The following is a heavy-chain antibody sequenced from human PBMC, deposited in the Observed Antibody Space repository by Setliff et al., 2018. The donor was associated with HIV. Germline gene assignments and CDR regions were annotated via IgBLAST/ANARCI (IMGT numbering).Heavy chain of an antibody. D-gene: IGHD6-19*01. V-gene: IGHV4-38-2*02. J-gene: IGHJ4*02. CDR3: ARYSSGWYHFDY. CDR2: IYHSGST. CDR1: DSGTYS. Sequence: SETLSLTCTVSDSGTYSWGWIRQPPGKGLEWIGSIYHSGSTYYKPSLKSRVNISLDTSKNQFSLKLSSVTAADTAIYYCARYSSGWYHFDYWGQGTLVTVSS.